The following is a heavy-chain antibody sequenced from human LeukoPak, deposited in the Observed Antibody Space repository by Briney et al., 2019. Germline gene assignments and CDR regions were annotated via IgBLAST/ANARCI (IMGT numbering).Heavy chain of an antibody. CDR3: ARSDTAMVFDY. V-gene: IGHV1-46*01. CDR2: INPSGGST. Sequence: ASVKVSCNASGYTFTSYYMHWVRQAPGQGLEWMGIINPSGGSTSYAQKFQGRVTMTRDTSTSTVYMELSSLRSEDTAVYYCARSDTAMVFDYWGQGTLVTVSS. J-gene: IGHJ4*02. CDR1: GYTFTSYY. D-gene: IGHD5-18*01.